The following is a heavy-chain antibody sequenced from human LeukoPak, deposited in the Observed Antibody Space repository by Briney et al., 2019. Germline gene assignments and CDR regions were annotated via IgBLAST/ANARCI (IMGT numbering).Heavy chain of an antibody. CDR1: GFTFSSYS. V-gene: IGHV3-21*01. CDR2: ISSSSYI. D-gene: IGHD3-10*01. Sequence: GGSLRLSCAASGFTFSSYSMNWVRQAPGKGLEWVSSISSSSYIYYADSVKGRFTISRDNAKNSLYLQINSLRAEDTAVYYRARGLGFGELLGWGQGTLVTVSS. CDR3: ARGLGFGELLG. J-gene: IGHJ4*02.